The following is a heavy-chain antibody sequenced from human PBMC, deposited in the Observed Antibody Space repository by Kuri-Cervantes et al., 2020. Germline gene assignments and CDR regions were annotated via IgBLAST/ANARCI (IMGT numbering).Heavy chain of an antibody. V-gene: IGHV3-23*01. CDR3: AKLQVVVVVAAADY. CDR1: GFTVSTNY. CDR2: ISGSGGST. J-gene: IGHJ4*02. D-gene: IGHD2-15*01. Sequence: GGSLRLSCAASGFTVSTNYMSWVRQAPGKGLEWVSVISGSGGSTYYADSVKGRFTISRDNSKNTLYLQMNSLRAEDTAVYYCAKLQVVVVVAAADYWGQGTLVTVSS.